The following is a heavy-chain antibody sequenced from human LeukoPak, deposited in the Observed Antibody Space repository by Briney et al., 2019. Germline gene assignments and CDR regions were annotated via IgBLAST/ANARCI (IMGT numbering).Heavy chain of an antibody. Sequence: GGSLRLSCAASGLTLSKSSISWVRQAPGQGLEWVAAIKGDASAVEYVDSVQGRFTIFRDSSKNSLYLRMDSLRVEDTAVYYCATSTNWVAGDVWGQGTTVSVSS. V-gene: IGHV3-7*03. J-gene: IGHJ6*02. D-gene: IGHD1-1*01. CDR1: GLTLSKSS. CDR2: IKGDASAV. CDR3: ATSTNWVAGDV.